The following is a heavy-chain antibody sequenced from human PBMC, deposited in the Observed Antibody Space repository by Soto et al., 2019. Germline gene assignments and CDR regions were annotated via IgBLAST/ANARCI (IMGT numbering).Heavy chain of an antibody. CDR1: GYTLTELS. CDR2: FDPEDGET. CDR3: ATYYYDSGGYLSPHY. J-gene: IGHJ4*02. V-gene: IGHV1-24*01. D-gene: IGHD3-22*01. Sequence: ASVKVSCKVSGYTLTELSMHWVRQAPGKGLEWMGGFDPEDGETIYAQKFQGRVTMTEDTSTDTAYMELSSLRSEDTAVYYCATYYYDSGGYLSPHYWGQGTLVTVSS.